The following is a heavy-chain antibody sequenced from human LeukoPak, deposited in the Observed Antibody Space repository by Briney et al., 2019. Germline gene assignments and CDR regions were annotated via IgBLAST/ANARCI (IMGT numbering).Heavy chain of an antibody. CDR1: GXIFSYYG. CDR3: ARDPLGVLSYFDY. CDR2: IWYDGSNR. D-gene: IGHD3-16*01. Sequence: PGGSLRLSCAASGXIFSYYGMHWVHQAPGKGLEWVAVIWYDGSNRYYADSLKGRFTISRDNSKNTLYLQMNSLTADDTAVYYCARDPLGVLSYFDYWGQGTLVTVSS. V-gene: IGHV3-33*01. J-gene: IGHJ4*02.